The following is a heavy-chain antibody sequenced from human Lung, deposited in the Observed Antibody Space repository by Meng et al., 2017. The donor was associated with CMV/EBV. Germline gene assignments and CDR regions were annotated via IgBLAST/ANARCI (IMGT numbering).Heavy chain of an antibody. CDR1: GFTFSSYA. J-gene: IGHJ5*02. D-gene: IGHD6-13*01. CDR2: ISGSGGST. V-gene: IGHV3-23*01. Sequence: ESXKISCAASGFTFSSYAMSWVRQAPGKGLEWVSAISGSGGSTYYADSVKGRFTISRDNSKNTLYLQMNSLRAEDTAVYYCAKGAAAAGFDPWGQGPLVTVSS. CDR3: AKGAAAAGFDP.